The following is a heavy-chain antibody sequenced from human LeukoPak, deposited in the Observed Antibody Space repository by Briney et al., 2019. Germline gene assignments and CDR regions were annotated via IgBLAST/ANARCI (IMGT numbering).Heavy chain of an antibody. D-gene: IGHD2-8*01. V-gene: IGHV4-39*01. CDR3: ARIGAGVNFDY. CDR2: IYYSGST. J-gene: IGHJ4*02. Sequence: SETLSLTCTVSGGSISSSSYYWGWIRQPPGKGLEWIGSIYYSGSTYYNPSPKSRVTISVDTSKNQFSLKLSSVTAADTAVYYCARIGAGVNFDYWGQGTLVTVSS. CDR1: GGSISSSSYY.